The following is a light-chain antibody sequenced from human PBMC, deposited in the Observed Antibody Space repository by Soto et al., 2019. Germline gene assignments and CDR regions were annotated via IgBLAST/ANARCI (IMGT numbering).Light chain of an antibody. CDR1: QSISSW. Sequence: IPMTQSPPTLSASVGDRVTITCRASQSISSWLAWYQQKPGKSPKLLIYDASSLESGVPSRFSGSGSGTEFNLTISSLQPDDFATYYCQQYNTYSTFGKGTRLEI. CDR3: QQYNTYST. CDR2: DAS. V-gene: IGKV1-5*01. J-gene: IGKJ5*01.